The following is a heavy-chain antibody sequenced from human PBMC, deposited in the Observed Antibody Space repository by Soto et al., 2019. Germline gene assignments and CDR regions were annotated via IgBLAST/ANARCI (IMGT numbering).Heavy chain of an antibody. D-gene: IGHD3-22*01. CDR2: IVVGSGNT. CDR3: AADWTPDYYDSSGYHQFDY. V-gene: IGHV1-58*01. Sequence: GASVKVSCKASGFTFTSSAVQWVRQARGQRIEWIGWIVVGSGNTNYAQKFQERVTITRDMSTSTAYMELSSLRSEDTAVYYCAADWTPDYYDSSGYHQFDYWGQGTLVTVSS. CDR1: GFTFTSSA. J-gene: IGHJ4*02.